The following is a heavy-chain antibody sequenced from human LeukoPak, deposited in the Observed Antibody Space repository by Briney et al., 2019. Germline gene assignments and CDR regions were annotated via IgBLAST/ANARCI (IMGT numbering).Heavy chain of an antibody. J-gene: IGHJ4*02. D-gene: IGHD2-8*02. CDR3: AKGHWCDN. CDR2: ITGSGDTT. CDR1: GFTFTSYA. V-gene: IGHV3-23*01. Sequence: PGGSLRLSCAASGFTFTSYAMSWVRQAPGKGLEWVSAITGSGDTTYYAASVKGRFTISRDDSKNTLYLEMNSLRTEDTAVYYCAKGHWCDNWGQGTLVTVSS.